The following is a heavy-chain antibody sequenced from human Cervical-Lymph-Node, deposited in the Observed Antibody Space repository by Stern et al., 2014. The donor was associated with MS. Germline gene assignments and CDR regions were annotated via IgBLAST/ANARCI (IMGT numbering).Heavy chain of an antibody. V-gene: IGHV4-39*01. J-gene: IGHJ4*02. CDR3: ARLEYTTSYYSHYFDY. Sequence: QVQLQESGPGLVKPSETLSLRCTVSGGSISSGSFYWGWIRQPPGKGLEWIGTGYPSGSTSYTLSLKSRVPISVDTSKTQFSLNLSSVTAADTAVYYCARLEYTTSYYSHYFDYWGQGTLVTVSS. D-gene: IGHD1-26*01. CDR1: GGSISSGSFY. CDR2: GYPSGST.